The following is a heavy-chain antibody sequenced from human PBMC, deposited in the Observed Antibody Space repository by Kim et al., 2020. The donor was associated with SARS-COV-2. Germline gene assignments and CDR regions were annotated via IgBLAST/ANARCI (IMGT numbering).Heavy chain of an antibody. V-gene: IGHV1-46*01. D-gene: IGHD3-3*01. CDR1: GYTFTSYY. J-gene: IGHJ4*02. Sequence: ASVKVSCKASGYTFTSYYMHWVRQAPGQGLEWMGIINPSGGSTSYAQKFQGRVTMTRDTSTSTVYMELSSLRSEDTAVYYCARAENDFWSGYYVSLGGYFDYWGQGTLVTVSS. CDR2: INPSGGST. CDR3: ARAENDFWSGYYVSLGGYFDY.